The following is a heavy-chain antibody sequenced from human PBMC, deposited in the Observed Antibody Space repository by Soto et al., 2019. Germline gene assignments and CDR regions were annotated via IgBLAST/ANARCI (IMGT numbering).Heavy chain of an antibody. CDR2: IHPSGGGT. J-gene: IGHJ4*02. CDR3: ARGGHIAVVTASFDY. CDR1: GYTFNTYY. V-gene: IGHV1-46*02. D-gene: IGHD2-21*02. Sequence: ASVKVSCKPSGYTFNTYYLHWLRQAPGQALEWMGVIHPSGGGTTYAQKFLGRVTVTRDTSTTTVFMELNSLRSDDTAVYYCARGGHIAVVTASFDYWGQGTPVTVSS.